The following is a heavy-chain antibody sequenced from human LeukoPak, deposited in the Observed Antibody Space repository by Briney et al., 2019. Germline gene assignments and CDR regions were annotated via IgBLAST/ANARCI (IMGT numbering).Heavy chain of an antibody. CDR2: ISYEGGTQ. V-gene: IGHV3-30*18. CDR3: AKEGTPQVSTWYDL. Sequence: GMSLRPSSAASGVTLSPYGMHWVRQAPGKGLEWVAVISYEGGTQHYADSVKGRFIISRDNPRNTLYLQMNILRTEDTAVYYCAKEGTPQVSTWYDLWGQGTQVIVSS. CDR1: GVTLSPYG. J-gene: IGHJ5*02. D-gene: IGHD3-10*01.